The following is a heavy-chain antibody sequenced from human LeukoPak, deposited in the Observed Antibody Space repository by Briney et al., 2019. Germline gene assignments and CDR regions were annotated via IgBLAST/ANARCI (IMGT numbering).Heavy chain of an antibody. CDR3: ARDLPYDSSGYTFDP. CDR2: INHSGST. D-gene: IGHD3-22*01. V-gene: IGHV4-34*01. J-gene: IGHJ5*02. Sequence: SETLSLTCAVYGGSFSGYYWSWIRQPPGKGLEWIGEINHSGSTNYNPSLKSRVTISVDTSKNQFSLKLSSVTAADTAVYYCARDLPYDSSGYTFDPWGQGTLVTVSS. CDR1: GGSFSGYY.